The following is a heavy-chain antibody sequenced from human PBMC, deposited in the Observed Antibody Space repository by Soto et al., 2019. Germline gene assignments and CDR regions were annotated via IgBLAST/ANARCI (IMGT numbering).Heavy chain of an antibody. CDR3: ARQDTSRWYDDRSYFSMDV. D-gene: IGHD6-13*01. V-gene: IGHV1-69*06. CDR1: GGTFMKYS. J-gene: IGHJ6*02. CDR2: IIPVFGTT. Sequence: QVQLVQSGAEVQKPGSSVRVSCKAPGGTFMKYSISWVRQAPGQGLEWMGEIIPVFGTTNYAQKFQGRVKIPADKSTTQDYTHLSSLTSDDTAVYFCARQDTSRWYDDRSYFSMDVWGQGATVTVSS.